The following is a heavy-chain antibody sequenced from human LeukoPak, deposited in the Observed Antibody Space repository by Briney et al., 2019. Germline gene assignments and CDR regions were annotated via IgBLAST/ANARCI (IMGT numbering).Heavy chain of an antibody. D-gene: IGHD1-26*01. CDR1: GGSVSSGSYY. CDR2: IYYSGST. V-gene: IGHV4-61*01. Sequence: PSETLSLTCTVSGGSVSSGSYYWSWIRQPPGKGLEWIGYIYYSGSTNYNPSLKSRVTISIDTSKNQFSLKLSSVTAADTAVYYCARDRVRGSSNPYFDYWGQETLVTVSS. J-gene: IGHJ4*02. CDR3: ARDRVRGSSNPYFDY.